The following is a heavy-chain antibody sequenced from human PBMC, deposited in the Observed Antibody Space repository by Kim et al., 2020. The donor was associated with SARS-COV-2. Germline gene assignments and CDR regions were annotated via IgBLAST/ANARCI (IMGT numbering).Heavy chain of an antibody. D-gene: IGHD3-9*01. J-gene: IGHJ6*02. CDR2: MNPNSGNT. Sequence: ASVKVSCKASGYTFTSYDINWVRQATGQGLEWMGWMNPNSGNTGDAQKFQGRVTMTRNTSISTAYMELSSLRSEDTAVYYCARVLTGRYFDWSLDYYYYYGMDVWGQGTTVTVSS. CDR3: ARVLTGRYFDWSLDYYYYYGMDV. V-gene: IGHV1-8*01. CDR1: GYTFTSYD.